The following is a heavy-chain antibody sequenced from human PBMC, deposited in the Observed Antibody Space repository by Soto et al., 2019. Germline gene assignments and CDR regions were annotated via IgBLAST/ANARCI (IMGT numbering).Heavy chain of an antibody. V-gene: IGHV4-34*01. CDR2: ISHSGNT. J-gene: IGHJ4*02. CDR3: ARGRKGYNSSWDVD. D-gene: IGHD6-13*01. Sequence: QVQLQQWGARLLRPSETLSLTCAVYGGSFSDYYWSWIRQPPGKGLEWIVEISHSGNTNYNPSLMSRVIMLIDTSKNQFSLKLSFVTAADTAVYYCARGRKGYNSSWDVDWGQGTLVTVSS. CDR1: GGSFSDYY.